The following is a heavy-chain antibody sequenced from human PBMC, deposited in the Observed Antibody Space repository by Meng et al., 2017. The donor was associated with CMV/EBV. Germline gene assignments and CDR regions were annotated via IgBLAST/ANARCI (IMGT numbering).Heavy chain of an antibody. V-gene: IGHV1-2*02. Sequence: SVKVSCKASGYTFTGYYMHWVRQAPGQGLEWMGWINPNSGGTNYAQKFQGRVTMTRDTSISTAYMELSRLRSDDTAVYYCAINTCSSTSCYVMGGWFDPWGQGTLVTVSS. J-gene: IGHJ5*02. CDR3: AINTCSSTSCYVMGGWFDP. CDR2: INPNSGGT. D-gene: IGHD2-2*01. CDR1: GYTFTGYY.